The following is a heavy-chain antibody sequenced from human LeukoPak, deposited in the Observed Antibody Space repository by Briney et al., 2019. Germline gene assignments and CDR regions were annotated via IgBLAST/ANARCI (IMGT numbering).Heavy chain of an antibody. Sequence: SETLSLTCTVSGYSISSGYYWGWIRQPPGKGLEWIGSIYHSGSTYYNPSLKSRVTISVDTSKNQFSLKLSSVTAADTAVYYCARDYYYSSGYHYYFDYWGQGTLVTVSS. D-gene: IGHD3-22*01. CDR3: ARDYYYSSGYHYYFDY. J-gene: IGHJ4*02. V-gene: IGHV4-38-2*02. CDR1: GYSISSGYY. CDR2: IYHSGST.